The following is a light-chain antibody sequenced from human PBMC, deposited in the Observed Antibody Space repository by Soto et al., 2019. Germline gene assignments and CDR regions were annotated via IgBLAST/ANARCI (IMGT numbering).Light chain of an antibody. CDR3: CSYAGSYTYV. Sequence: QSALTQPRSVSGSPGQSVTISCTGTSSDVGGYNSVSWYQQHPGKAPTLMIYDVSKRPSGVPDRFSGSKSGNTASLTISGLQAEDEADYYCCSYAGSYTYVFGIGTKLTVL. J-gene: IGLJ1*01. V-gene: IGLV2-11*01. CDR1: SSDVGGYNS. CDR2: DVS.